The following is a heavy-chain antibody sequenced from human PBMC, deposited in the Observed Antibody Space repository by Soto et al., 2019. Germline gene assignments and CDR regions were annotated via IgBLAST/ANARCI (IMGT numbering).Heavy chain of an antibody. CDR2: IYHTGST. J-gene: IGHJ4*02. V-gene: IGHV4-31*03. CDR1: GDPVSSGSYY. D-gene: IGHD7-27*01. Sequence: SETLSLTCSVSGDPVSSGSYYWTWVRQHPVKGLEWIGYIYHTGSTYYNPPLQSRLIMSIDTSKNQFSLHLYSVTAADTAVYFCAAKLGTTHYFDFWGQGSLVTVSS. CDR3: AAKLGTTHYFDF.